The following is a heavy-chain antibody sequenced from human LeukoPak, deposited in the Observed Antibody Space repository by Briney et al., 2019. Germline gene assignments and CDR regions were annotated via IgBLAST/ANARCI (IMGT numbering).Heavy chain of an antibody. CDR1: GGSISSYY. V-gene: IGHV4-59*01. CDR2: IYYSGST. D-gene: IGHD3-10*01. CDR3: ARDRGGRDAFDI. Sequence: PSETLSLTCTVSGGSISSYYWSWIRQPPGKGLEWIGYIYYSGSTNYNPSLKSRVTISVDTSKNQFSLQLSSVTAADTAVYYCARDRGGRDAFDIWGQGTMVTVSS. J-gene: IGHJ3*02.